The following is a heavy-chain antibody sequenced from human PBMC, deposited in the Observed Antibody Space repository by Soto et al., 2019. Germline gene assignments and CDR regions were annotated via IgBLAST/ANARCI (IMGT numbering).Heavy chain of an antibody. V-gene: IGHV3-33*01. D-gene: IGHD6-19*01. CDR3: ASFNGEVAGAGGLDY. CDR2: VRYDGSRT. J-gene: IGHJ4*02. CDR1: GFTFSGYD. Sequence: QVQLVESGGGVVQPGWSLRLSCTASGFTFSGYDMHWVRQAPGKGLEWLAVVRYDGSRTSFADSVKGRVTISRDISKNALDLQINSLRVEDTGVYYCASFNGEVAGAGGLDYWGQGTLGPVSS.